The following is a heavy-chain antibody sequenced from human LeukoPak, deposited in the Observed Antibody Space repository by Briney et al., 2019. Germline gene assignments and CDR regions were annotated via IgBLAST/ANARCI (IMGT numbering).Heavy chain of an antibody. CDR1: GGTFSSYA. CDR2: IIPIFGTA. D-gene: IGHD2-2*01. J-gene: IGHJ4*02. CDR3: ASGYCSSTSCYVGDY. V-gene: IGHV1-69*13. Sequence: GASVKVSRKASGGTFSSYAISWVRQAPGQGLEWMGGIIPIFGTANYAQKFQGRVTITADESTSTAYMELSSLRSEDTAVYYCASGYCSSTSCYVGDYWGQGTLVTVSS.